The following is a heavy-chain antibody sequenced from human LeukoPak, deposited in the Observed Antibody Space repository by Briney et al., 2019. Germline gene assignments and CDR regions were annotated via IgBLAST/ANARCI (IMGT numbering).Heavy chain of an antibody. J-gene: IGHJ4*02. D-gene: IGHD1-26*01. CDR1: GFTFSDFY. CDR3: ATSGSPFDY. V-gene: IGHV3-11*06. Sequence: PGGSLRLSCAASGFTFSDFYMSWIRQAPGKGLEWLSDISSSSTDTNYADSVKGRFTISRDNAKNSLFLQLNSLRAEDTAVYYCATSGSPFDYWGQGTLVTVSS. CDR2: ISSSSTDT.